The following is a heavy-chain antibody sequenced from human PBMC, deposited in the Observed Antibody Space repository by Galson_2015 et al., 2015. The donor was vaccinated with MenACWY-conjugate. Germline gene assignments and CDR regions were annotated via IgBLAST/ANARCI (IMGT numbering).Heavy chain of an antibody. CDR3: ARDRVDGYKQFFDY. CDR2: ISTGSSAI. CDR1: GFTFSSYS. D-gene: IGHD5-24*01. J-gene: IGHJ4*02. V-gene: IGHV3-48*02. Sequence: SLRLSCAASGFTFSSYSMNWVRQAPGKGLEWVSYISTGSSAIYYADSVKGRFTISRDNAKNSLYLQMNSLRDEDTAVYYCARDRVDGYKQFFDYWGQGTLVTVSS.